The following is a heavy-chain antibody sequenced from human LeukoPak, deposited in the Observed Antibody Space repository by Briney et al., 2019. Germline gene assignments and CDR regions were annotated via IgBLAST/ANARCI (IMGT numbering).Heavy chain of an antibody. Sequence: ASVKVSCKASGYTFSGYYMHWVRQAPGQGGEWMGWINPNSGGTNYAQKFQGRVTMTRDTSISTAYMELSRLRSDDTAVYYCAKGGYYYDSSGYPFDYWGQGTLVTVSS. D-gene: IGHD3-22*01. CDR2: INPNSGGT. J-gene: IGHJ4*02. V-gene: IGHV1-2*02. CDR1: GYTFSGYY. CDR3: AKGGYYYDSSGYPFDY.